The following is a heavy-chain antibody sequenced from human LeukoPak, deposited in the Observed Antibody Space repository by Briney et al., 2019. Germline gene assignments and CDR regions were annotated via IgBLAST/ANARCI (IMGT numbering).Heavy chain of an antibody. CDR2: IYSGGST. Sequence: PGGSLRLSCAASGFTFSSNDMSWVRQAPGKGLECISVIYSGGSTDYSDSVKGRFTISRDNSKNTLYLQMNSLRAEDTAVYYCARRAGAYSHPYDYWGQGTLVTVSS. J-gene: IGHJ4*02. CDR1: GFTFSSND. V-gene: IGHV3-53*01. CDR3: ARRAGAYSHPYDY. D-gene: IGHD4/OR15-4a*01.